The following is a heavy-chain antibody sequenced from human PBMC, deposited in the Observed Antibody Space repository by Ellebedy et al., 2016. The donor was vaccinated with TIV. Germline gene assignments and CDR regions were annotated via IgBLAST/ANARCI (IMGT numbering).Heavy chain of an antibody. D-gene: IGHD5-24*01. J-gene: IGHJ4*02. CDR3: ARNMAYHFDY. V-gene: IGHV3-49*03. Sequence: GESLKISCTASGFTFGDYAMSWFRQAPEKGLECVGFIRSKAYGETTEYAASVKGRFTISRDDSKSIAYLQMNSLKTEDTAVYYCARNMAYHFDYWGQGALVTVSS. CDR2: IRSKAYGETT. CDR1: GFTFGDYA.